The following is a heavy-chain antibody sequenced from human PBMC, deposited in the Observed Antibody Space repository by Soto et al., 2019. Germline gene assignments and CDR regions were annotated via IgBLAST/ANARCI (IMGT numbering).Heavy chain of an antibody. D-gene: IGHD2-2*01. Sequence: EVQLLESGGGLVQPGGSLRLSCAASGFTFSSYAMKWVRQAPGKGLEWVSLIGESGTPTYYADSVKGRFTIARDNSGNRLFLEMDRLRAGDTGVYYCARYIPGVRYYGMDVWGQGTTVTVSS. CDR2: IGESGTPT. V-gene: IGHV3-23*01. CDR3: ARYIPGVRYYGMDV. J-gene: IGHJ6*02. CDR1: GFTFSSYA.